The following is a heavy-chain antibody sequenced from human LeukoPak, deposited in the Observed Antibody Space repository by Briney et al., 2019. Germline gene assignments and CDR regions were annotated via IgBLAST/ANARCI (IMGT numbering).Heavy chain of an antibody. D-gene: IGHD3-3*01. CDR3: ARVEWLSDNVDY. CDR2: IIPILGIA. Sequence: GASVKVSCKASGGTFSSYAISWVRQAPGQGLEWMGRIIPILGIANYAQKFQGRVTITADKSTSTAYMELSSLRSEDTAVYYCARVEWLSDNVDYWGQGTLVTVSS. CDR1: GGTFSSYA. J-gene: IGHJ4*02. V-gene: IGHV1-69*04.